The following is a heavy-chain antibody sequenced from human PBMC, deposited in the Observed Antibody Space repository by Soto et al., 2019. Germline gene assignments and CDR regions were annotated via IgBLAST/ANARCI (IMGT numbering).Heavy chain of an antibody. D-gene: IGHD3-10*01. CDR1: GDSVTNNNW. CDR3: VRGAYMSRGFSFDN. V-gene: IGHV4-4*02. CDR2: IYHSGST. Sequence: QVRLQESGPGLVKPSGTLSLNCTVSGDSVTNNNWWSWVRQSPGKGLEWIGDIYHSGSTSYSASLKSRATISIDKSTNQFTLTLTSVTAADTALYFCVRGAYMSRGFSFDNWGQGTVVTVSS. J-gene: IGHJ5*02.